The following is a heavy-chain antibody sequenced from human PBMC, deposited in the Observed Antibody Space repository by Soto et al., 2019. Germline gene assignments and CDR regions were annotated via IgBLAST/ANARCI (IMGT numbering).Heavy chain of an antibody. CDR2: VSGSGGST. J-gene: IGHJ4*02. CDR1: GFTFSTYA. CDR3: AKDSTDSSGWSNLDY. Sequence: EVQLLESGGGLVQPGGSLRLSCTASGFTFSTYAMSWVRQAPGKGLEWVSAVSGSGGSTYYPDSVKGRFTISRDNSKNTLYLQMNSLRAEDTAVYYCAKDSTDSSGWSNLDYWGQGTLVTVSS. V-gene: IGHV3-23*01. D-gene: IGHD6-19*01.